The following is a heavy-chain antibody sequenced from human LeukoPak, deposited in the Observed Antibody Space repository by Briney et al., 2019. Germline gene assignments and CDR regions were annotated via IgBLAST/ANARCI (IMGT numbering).Heavy chain of an antibody. CDR3: ARDRRGEKDFDV. Sequence: GGSLRLSCAASGFTFSTYDMNWVRQAPGKGLEWVSSISGSGSHTYYADSVKGRFTISRRNSKNTVYLQMDNLRPEDTAVYYCARDRRGEKDFDVWGPGTMVTVSS. CDR2: ISGSGSHT. V-gene: IGHV3-23*01. J-gene: IGHJ3*01. CDR1: GFTFSTYD.